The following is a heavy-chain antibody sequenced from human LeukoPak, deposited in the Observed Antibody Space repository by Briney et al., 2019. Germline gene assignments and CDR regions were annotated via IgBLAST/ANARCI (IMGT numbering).Heavy chain of an antibody. J-gene: IGHJ6*02. D-gene: IGHD2-2*01. CDR2: MYSGGST. V-gene: IGHV3-66*01. CDR3: AREQVVVGRGYYGMDV. CDR1: GFTVSSNY. Sequence: GALRLSCAASGFTVSSNYMNWVRQAPGKGLEWVSVMYSGGSTFYGDSVKGRFTIPRDNSMNTLYLQMNSLRVDDTAVYYCAREQVVVGRGYYGMDVWGQGTTVTVSS.